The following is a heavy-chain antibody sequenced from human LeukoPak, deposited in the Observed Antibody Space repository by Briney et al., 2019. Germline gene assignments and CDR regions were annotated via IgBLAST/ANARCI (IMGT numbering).Heavy chain of an antibody. J-gene: IGHJ4*02. CDR2: ISGSGGST. D-gene: IGHD3-22*01. CDR3: AKGRNYYDSSGSLY. Sequence: GGSPRLSCAASGFTFSSYAMSWVRQAPGKGLEWVPAISGSGGSTYYADSVKGRFTISRDNPKNTLYLQMNSLRAEDTAVYYCAKGRNYYDSSGSLYWGQGTLVTVSS. V-gene: IGHV3-23*01. CDR1: GFTFSSYA.